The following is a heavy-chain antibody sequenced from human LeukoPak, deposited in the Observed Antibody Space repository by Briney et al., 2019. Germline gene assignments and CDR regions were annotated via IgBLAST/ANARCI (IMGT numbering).Heavy chain of an antibody. CDR2: IYPDDSDT. CDR3: ARGIGTWLGTKPFDY. V-gene: IGHV5-51*01. Sequence: GESLKISCKHSEYSFPNYCIGWVRQMPGKGLEWMGIIYPDDSDTRYSPSFQGQVTISADKSISTAYLQWSSLKASDTAMYYCARGIGTWLGTKPFDYWGQGTLVTVSS. J-gene: IGHJ4*02. D-gene: IGHD1-1*01. CDR1: EYSFPNYC.